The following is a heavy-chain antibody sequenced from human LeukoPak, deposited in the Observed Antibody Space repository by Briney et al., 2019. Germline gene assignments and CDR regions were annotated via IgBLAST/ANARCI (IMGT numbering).Heavy chain of an antibody. CDR3: ARDHYYDSSGYDAFDI. CDR2: IYYSGST. Sequence: SETLSLTCTVSGGSISSYHWNWLRQPPGKGLEWIGYIYYSGSTDYNPSLKSRVTISVDTSKNQFSLKVSSVTAADTAVYYCARDHYYDSSGYDAFDIWGQGTMVTVSS. D-gene: IGHD3-22*01. CDR1: GGSISSYH. V-gene: IGHV4-59*01. J-gene: IGHJ3*02.